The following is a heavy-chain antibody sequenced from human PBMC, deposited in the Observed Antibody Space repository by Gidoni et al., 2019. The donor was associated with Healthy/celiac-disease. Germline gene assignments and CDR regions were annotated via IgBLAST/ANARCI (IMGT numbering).Heavy chain of an antibody. J-gene: IGHJ4*02. CDR2: IKQDGSEK. V-gene: IGHV3-7*01. Sequence: EVQLVESGGGLVQPGGSLRLSCAASGFAFSGSWMSWVRQDPGEGLEGVANIKQDGSEKYYVDSVKGRFTISRDNAKNSLYLQMNSLRAEDTAVYYCASSIVVVVAATFYFDYWGQGTLVTVSS. CDR1: GFAFSGSW. D-gene: IGHD2-15*01. CDR3: ASSIVVVVAATFYFDY.